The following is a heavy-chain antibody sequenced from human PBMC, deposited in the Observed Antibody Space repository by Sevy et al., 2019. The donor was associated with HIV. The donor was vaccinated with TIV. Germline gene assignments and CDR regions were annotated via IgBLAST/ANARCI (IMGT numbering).Heavy chain of an antibody. V-gene: IGHV3-23*01. D-gene: IGHD6-19*01. CDR1: GFTFSSYA. CDR3: AKAWIIVVAGTGLDY. CDR2: ISGSGGST. J-gene: IGHJ4*02. Sequence: GGSLRLSCAASGFTFSSYAMSWVRQAPGKGLEWVSAISGSGGSTYYADSVKGRFTISRDNSKNTLYLQMNSLRAEDTAVYYCAKAWIIVVAGTGLDYWGQGTLVTVSS.